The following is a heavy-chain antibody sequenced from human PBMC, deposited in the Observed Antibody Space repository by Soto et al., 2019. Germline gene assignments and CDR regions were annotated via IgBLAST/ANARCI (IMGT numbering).Heavy chain of an antibody. CDR2: LIPIFGSA. V-gene: IGHV1-69*06. CDR3: ASAPNYGVNSPYYFDY. CDR1: GGTFSSLA. J-gene: IGHJ4*02. D-gene: IGHD4-17*01. Sequence: SVKVSCKTSGGTFSSLAIFWVRQAPGQGLEWMGGLIPIFGSANYAQNFQGRVTITADKSTSTAYMELSSLRSEDTAVYYCASAPNYGVNSPYYFDYWGQGTLVTVSS.